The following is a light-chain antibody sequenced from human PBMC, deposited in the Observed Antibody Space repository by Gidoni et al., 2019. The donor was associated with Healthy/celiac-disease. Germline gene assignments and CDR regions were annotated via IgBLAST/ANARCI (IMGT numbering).Light chain of an antibody. J-gene: IGKJ4*01. Sequence: EIVMTQHPATLSVSPGERATLSCRASQSVNSNLAWYQQKPGQAPRLLIYGASTRATGIPARFSCSGSGTEFTLTISSLQSEDFAVYYCQQYNNWPPLTFGGGTKVEIK. V-gene: IGKV3-15*01. CDR3: QQYNNWPPLT. CDR2: GAS. CDR1: QSVNSN.